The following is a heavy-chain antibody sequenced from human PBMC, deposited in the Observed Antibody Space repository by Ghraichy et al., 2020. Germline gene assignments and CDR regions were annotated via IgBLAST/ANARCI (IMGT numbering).Heavy chain of an antibody. CDR3: ARLSIAARRWFDP. D-gene: IGHD6-6*01. Sequence: SETLSLTCTVSGGSISSSSYYWGWIRQPPGKGLEWIGSIYYSGSTYYNPSLKSRVTISVDTSKNQFSLKLSSVTAADTAVYYCARLSIAARRWFDPWGQGTLVTVSS. J-gene: IGHJ5*02. V-gene: IGHV4-39*01. CDR2: IYYSGST. CDR1: GGSISSSSYY.